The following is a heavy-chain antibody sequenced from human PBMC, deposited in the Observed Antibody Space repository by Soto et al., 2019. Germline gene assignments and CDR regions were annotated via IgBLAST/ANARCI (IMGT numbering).Heavy chain of an antibody. Sequence: QVQLVQSGAEVKKPGSSVKVSCKASGGTFSSYAISWVRQAPGQALEWMGGIIPIFGTANYAQKFQGRVTITADESTSTAYRELSSLRSEDTAVYYCAREDIVATIGRFGYYYGMDVWGQGPTVTVSS. V-gene: IGHV1-69*01. CDR1: GGTFSSYA. J-gene: IGHJ6*02. D-gene: IGHD5-12*01. CDR3: AREDIVATIGRFGYYYGMDV. CDR2: IIPIFGTA.